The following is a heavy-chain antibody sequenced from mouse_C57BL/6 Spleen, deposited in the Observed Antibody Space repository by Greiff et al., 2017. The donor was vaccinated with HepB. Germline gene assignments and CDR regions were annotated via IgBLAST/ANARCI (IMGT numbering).Heavy chain of an antibody. Sequence: VQLQQSGAELVKPGASVKISCKASGYAFSSSWMNWVKQRPGKGLEWIGQIYPGDGDTNYNGKFKGKATLTAEKSSSTAYMQLSSLTSEDSAVYFCARNDYAFAYWGQGTLVTVSA. D-gene: IGHD2-4*01. CDR2: IYPGDGDT. J-gene: IGHJ3*01. CDR1: GYAFSSSW. CDR3: ARNDYAFAY. V-gene: IGHV1-80*01.